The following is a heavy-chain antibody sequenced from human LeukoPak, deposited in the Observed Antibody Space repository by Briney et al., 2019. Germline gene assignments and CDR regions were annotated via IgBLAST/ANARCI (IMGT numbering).Heavy chain of an antibody. CDR1: GFTFGDYA. Sequence: PGRSLRLSCTASGFTFGDYAMTWVRQAPGKGLEWVGFIRSKTYGETTEYAASVKGRFTISRDNAKNSLYLQMNSLRDEDTAVYYCASGWVGSSWPAPYWGQGTLVTVSS. CDR3: ASGWVGSSWPAPY. D-gene: IGHD6-13*01. J-gene: IGHJ4*02. CDR2: IRSKTYGETT. V-gene: IGHV3-49*04.